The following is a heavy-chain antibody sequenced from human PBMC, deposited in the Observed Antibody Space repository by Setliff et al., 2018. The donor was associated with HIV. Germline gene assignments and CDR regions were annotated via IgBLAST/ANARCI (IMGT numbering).Heavy chain of an antibody. J-gene: IGHJ1*01. CDR2: IYHTGKT. V-gene: IGHV4-31*03. Sequence: TSETLSLTCTVSGDPIFIGGYYWSWIRQHPGGGLEWIGYIYHTGKTYYNPSLKSRVTISLDTSRNQFSLRLSSVTAADTAIYYCARVPTSSWYVTTQRTKEYFHQWGQGTLVTVSS. CDR1: GDPIFIGGYY. CDR3: ARVPTSSWYVTTQRTKEYFHQ. D-gene: IGHD6-13*01.